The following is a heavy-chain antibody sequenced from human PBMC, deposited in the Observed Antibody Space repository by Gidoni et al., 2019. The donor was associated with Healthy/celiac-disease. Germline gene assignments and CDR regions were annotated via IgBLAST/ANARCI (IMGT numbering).Heavy chain of an antibody. CDR3: AKGGIAAAGRGYFDY. Sequence: EVQLLGSGGGLVQPGGALRLACAASVFALSSYAMSWGRQAPGKGREWGSAISGSGGSTYYADSVKGRFTISRDNSKNTLYLQMNSLRAEDTAVYYCAKGGIAAAGRGYFDYWGQGTLVTVSS. V-gene: IGHV3-23*01. CDR2: ISGSGGST. D-gene: IGHD6-13*01. J-gene: IGHJ4*02. CDR1: VFALSSYA.